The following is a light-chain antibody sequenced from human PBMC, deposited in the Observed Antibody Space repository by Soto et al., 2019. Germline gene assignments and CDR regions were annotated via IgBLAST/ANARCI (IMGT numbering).Light chain of an antibody. CDR2: DVT. V-gene: IGLV2-8*01. CDR1: SSDGGGYDF. Sequence: QSVLTQPPSASGSPGQSVTISCTGASSDGGGYDFVSWYQQHPGKAPKLMIYDVTKRPSGVPARFAGSKSGNTASLTVSGLAADDEDDDYCSSYAGSSIPVAFGGGTKLTVL. J-gene: IGLJ2*01. CDR3: SSYAGSSIPVA.